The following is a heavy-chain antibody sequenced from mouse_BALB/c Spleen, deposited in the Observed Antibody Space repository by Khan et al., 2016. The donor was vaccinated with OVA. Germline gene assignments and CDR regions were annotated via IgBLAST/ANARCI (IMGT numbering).Heavy chain of an antibody. Sequence: DLVMPGAAVTLSCKASGYTFTSYWINWIKQRPGQGLEWIGRIAPGSGSTYYTDMLKGKATLTVDASSSTAYIQLSSLSSEDSADYFCARSNYYGSGLYAMDYWGQGTSVTVSA. CDR1: GYTFTSYW. V-gene: IGHV1S41*01. D-gene: IGHD1-1*01. J-gene: IGHJ4*01. CDR3: ARSNYYGSGLYAMDY. CDR2: IAPGSGST.